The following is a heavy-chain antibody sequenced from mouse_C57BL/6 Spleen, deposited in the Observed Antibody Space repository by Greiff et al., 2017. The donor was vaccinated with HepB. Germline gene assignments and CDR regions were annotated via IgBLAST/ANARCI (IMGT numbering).Heavy chain of an antibody. CDR3: ARENDDYDEGFDY. V-gene: IGHV1-18*01. CDR1: GYTFTDYN. CDR2: INPNNGGT. J-gene: IGHJ2*01. Sequence: VQLQQSGPELVKPGASVKIPCKASGYTFTDYNMDWVKQSHGKSLEWIGDINPNNGGTIYNQKFKGKATLTVDKSSSTAYMELRSLTSEDTAVYYCARENDDYDEGFDYWGQGTTLTVSS. D-gene: IGHD2-4*01.